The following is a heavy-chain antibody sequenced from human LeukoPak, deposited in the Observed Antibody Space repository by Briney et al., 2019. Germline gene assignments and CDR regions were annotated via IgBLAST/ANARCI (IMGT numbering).Heavy chain of an antibody. V-gene: IGHV1-18*01. Sequence: GASVTVSCKASGYSSTNYGISWVRQAPGQGLEWMGWIHIYRGNTNYAQKFQGRVTITADKSTSTAYMELSSLRSEDTAVYYCARGTSYYDILTGYSHWGQGTLVTVSS. J-gene: IGHJ4*02. D-gene: IGHD3-9*01. CDR2: IHIYRGNT. CDR3: ARGTSYYDILTGYSH. CDR1: GYSSTNYG.